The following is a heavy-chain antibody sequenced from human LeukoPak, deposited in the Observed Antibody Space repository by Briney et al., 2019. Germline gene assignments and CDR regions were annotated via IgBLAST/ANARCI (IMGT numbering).Heavy chain of an antibody. J-gene: IGHJ5*02. V-gene: IGHV4-34*01. CDR1: GGSFSGYY. CDR3: ARGSVFRWLLLSGWFDP. CDR2: INHSGST. Sequence: PSETLSLTCAVYGGSFSGYYWSWIRQPLGKGLEWIGEINHSGSTNYNPSLKSRVTISVDTSKNQFSLKLSSVTAADTAVYYCARGSVFRWLLLSGWFDPWGQGTLVTVSS. D-gene: IGHD3-22*01.